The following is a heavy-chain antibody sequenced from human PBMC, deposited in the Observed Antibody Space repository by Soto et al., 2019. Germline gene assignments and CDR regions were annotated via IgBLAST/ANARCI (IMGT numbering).Heavy chain of an antibody. V-gene: IGHV3-48*03. CDR3: VREGGSLAFDS. CDR1: GLTFSTDE. Sequence: EVQLVASGGDLVPPGGSLRLSCAVSGLTFSTDEMNWVRQAPGKGLEWLAYISYTSTTIKYADSVKGRFAVSRDNAKKSLYLQMNNLVLEDRAIYYCVREGGSLAFDSGGREPWSPSPQ. D-gene: IGHD1-1*01. CDR2: ISYTSTTI. J-gene: IGHJ4*02.